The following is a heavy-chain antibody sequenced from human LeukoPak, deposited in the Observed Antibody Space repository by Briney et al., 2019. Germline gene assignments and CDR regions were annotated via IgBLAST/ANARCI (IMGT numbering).Heavy chain of an antibody. CDR3: VRDRDGSHDY. D-gene: IGHD1-26*01. CDR2: INHSGST. Sequence: SETLSLTCAVYGGSFSGYFWTWIRQPPGKGLEWIGEINHSGSTNYSPSLKSRVTMPLDTSKNQFSLKLNSVTAADTAVYYCVRDRDGSHDYWGQGTQVTVSS. J-gene: IGHJ4*02. CDR1: GGSFSGYF. V-gene: IGHV4-34*01.